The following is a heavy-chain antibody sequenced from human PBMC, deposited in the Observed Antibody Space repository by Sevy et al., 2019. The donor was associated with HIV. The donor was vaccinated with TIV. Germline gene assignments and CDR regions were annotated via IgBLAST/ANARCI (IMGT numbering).Heavy chain of an antibody. Sequence: ASVKVSCKTSGYTFSSHDINWVRQAPGQGLEWMGWMNPNNGNTGYVQKFQDRVTMTRDSPIATAYMELRGLTSDDTAVYYCAGDPSGNYLTPHYRDYYGLDVWGQGTAVTVSS. V-gene: IGHV1-8*01. CDR1: GYTFSSHD. CDR3: AGDPSGNYLTPHYRDYYGLDV. J-gene: IGHJ6*02. CDR2: MNPNNGNT. D-gene: IGHD1-7*01.